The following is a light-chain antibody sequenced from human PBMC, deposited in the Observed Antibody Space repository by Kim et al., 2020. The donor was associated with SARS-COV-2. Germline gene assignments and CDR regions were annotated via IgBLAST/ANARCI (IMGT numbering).Light chain of an antibody. CDR1: QSLSSSY. CDR2: CAS. Sequence: SPGERATPSCRASQSLSSSYLAWYQHKPGQAPRLLIYCASSRATGIPDRFSGSGSGTDFTLTISRLEPEDFAVYYCQQYGSSPPYAFGQGTKLEI. J-gene: IGKJ2*01. CDR3: QQYGSSPPYA. V-gene: IGKV3-20*01.